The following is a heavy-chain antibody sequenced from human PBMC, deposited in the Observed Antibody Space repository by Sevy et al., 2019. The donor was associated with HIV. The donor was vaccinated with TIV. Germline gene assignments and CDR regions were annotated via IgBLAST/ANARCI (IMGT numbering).Heavy chain of an antibody. V-gene: IGHV4-34*01. D-gene: IGHD6-19*01. CDR1: GGSFSGYY. Sequence: SETLSLTCAVYGGSFSGYYWSWIRQPPGKGLEWIGEINHSGSTNYNPSLKSRVTISVDTSKNQFSLKLSSVTAADTAVYYCAGDGYSSGWYRGYGMDVWGQGTTVTVSS. J-gene: IGHJ6*02. CDR2: INHSGST. CDR3: AGDGYSSGWYRGYGMDV.